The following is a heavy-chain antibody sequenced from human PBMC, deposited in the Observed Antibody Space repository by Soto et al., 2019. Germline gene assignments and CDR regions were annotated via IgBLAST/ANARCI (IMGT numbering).Heavy chain of an antibody. J-gene: IGHJ3*02. V-gene: IGHV3-33*01. Sequence: QVQLVESGGGVVQPGRSLRLSCAASGFTFSSYGMHWVRQAPGKGLEWVAVIWYDGSEKYYPDSVKGRFTISRDNSKNTLYLKMNSLRAEDTAVYCCARAGEGFDMWGQGTMVTVSS. D-gene: IGHD7-27*01. CDR2: IWYDGSEK. CDR3: ARAGEGFDM. CDR1: GFTFSSYG.